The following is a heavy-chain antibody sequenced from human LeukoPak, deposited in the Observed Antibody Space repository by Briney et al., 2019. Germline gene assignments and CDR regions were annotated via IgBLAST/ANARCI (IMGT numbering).Heavy chain of an antibody. D-gene: IGHD2-2*01. CDR2: INPNSGGT. CDR3: ARSTCSSTSCYAYFGY. Sequence: ASVKVSCKASGYTFTGYYMHWVRQAPGQGLEWMGWINPNSGGTNYAQKFQGRVTMTRDTSISTAYMELSRLRSDDTAVYYCARSTCSSTSCYAYFGYWGQGTLVTVSS. CDR1: GYTFTGYY. V-gene: IGHV1-2*02. J-gene: IGHJ4*02.